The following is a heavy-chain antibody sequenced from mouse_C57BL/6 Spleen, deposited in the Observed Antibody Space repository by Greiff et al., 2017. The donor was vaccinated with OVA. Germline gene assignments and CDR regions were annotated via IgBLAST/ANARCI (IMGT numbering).Heavy chain of an antibody. D-gene: IGHD1-1*01. CDR3: ARQIITTVVPYY. Sequence: VQLKESGAELARPGASVKLSCKASGYTFTSYGISWVKQRTGQGLEWIGEIYPRSGNTYYNEKFKGKATLTADKSSSTAYMELRSLTSEDSAVYFCARQIITTVVPYYWGQGTTLTVSS. J-gene: IGHJ2*01. CDR1: GYTFTSYG. V-gene: IGHV1-81*01. CDR2: IYPRSGNT.